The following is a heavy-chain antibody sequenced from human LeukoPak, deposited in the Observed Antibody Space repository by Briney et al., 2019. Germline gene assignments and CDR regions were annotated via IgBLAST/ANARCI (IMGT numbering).Heavy chain of an antibody. CDR3: AKDRKTTVGYFDC. D-gene: IGHD4-11*01. Sequence: TGGSLRLSCAASGFTFDDYAMHWVRQAPGKGLEWVSGISWNSGSIGYADSVKGRFTISRDNAKNSLYLQMNSLRAEDTALYYCAKDRKTTVGYFDCWGQGTLVTVSS. CDR2: ISWNSGSI. J-gene: IGHJ4*02. CDR1: GFTFDDYA. V-gene: IGHV3-9*01.